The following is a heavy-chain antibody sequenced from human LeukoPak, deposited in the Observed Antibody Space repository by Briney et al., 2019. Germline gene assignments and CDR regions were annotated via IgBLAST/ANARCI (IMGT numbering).Heavy chain of an antibody. J-gene: IGHJ4*02. CDR1: GGSISNYY. D-gene: IGHD6-6*01. V-gene: IGHV4-59*12. Sequence: SETLSLTCTVSGGSISNYYWSWIRQPPGKGLEWIGYISYSGSTNNNPSLKSRATISVDTTKNQFSLKLSSVTAADTAVYYCAREGHSSSPVFDYWGQGTLVTVSS. CDR2: ISYSGST. CDR3: AREGHSSSPVFDY.